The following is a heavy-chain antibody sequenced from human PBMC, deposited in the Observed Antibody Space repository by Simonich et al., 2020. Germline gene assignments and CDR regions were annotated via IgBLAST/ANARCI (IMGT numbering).Heavy chain of an antibody. CDR2: INPNSGGT. Sequence: QVQLVQSGAEVKKPGASVKVSCKASGYTFTGYYMHWVRQAPGQGLEWMGWINPNSGGTNNAQKCQGRVTMTRETSISTAYMELSRLRSDDTAVYYCARGALTGDYYYMDVWGKGTTVTVSS. J-gene: IGHJ6*03. CDR1: GYTFTGYY. V-gene: IGHV1-2*02. D-gene: IGHD7-27*01. CDR3: ARGALTGDYYYMDV.